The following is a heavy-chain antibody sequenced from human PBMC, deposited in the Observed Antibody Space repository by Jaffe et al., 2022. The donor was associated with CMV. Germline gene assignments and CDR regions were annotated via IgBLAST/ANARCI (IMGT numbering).Heavy chain of an antibody. J-gene: IGHJ5*02. V-gene: IGHV3-33*01. CDR1: GFTFSSYG. CDR3: AREGHIVLMVYATGWGWFDP. Sequence: QVQLVESGGGVVQPGRSLRLSCAASGFTFSSYGMHWVRQAPGKGLEWVAVIWYDGSNKYYADSVKGRFTISRDNSKNTLYLQMNSLRAEDTAVYYCAREGHIVLMVYATGWGWFDPWGQGTLVTVSS. CDR2: IWYDGSNK. D-gene: IGHD2-8*01.